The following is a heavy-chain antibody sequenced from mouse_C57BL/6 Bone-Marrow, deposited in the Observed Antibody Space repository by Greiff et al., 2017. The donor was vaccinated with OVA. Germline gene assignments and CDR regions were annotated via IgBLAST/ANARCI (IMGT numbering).Heavy chain of an antibody. CDR1: GFTFSDYY. CDR2: INYDGSST. J-gene: IGHJ2*01. CDR3: ARDVLDYFDY. Sequence: EVKLVESEGGLVQPGSSMKLSCTASGFTFSDYYMAWVRQVPEKGLEWVANINYDGSSTYYLDSLKSRFIISRDNAKNILYLQMSSLKSEDTATYYCARDVLDYFDYWGQGTTLTVSS. V-gene: IGHV5-16*01.